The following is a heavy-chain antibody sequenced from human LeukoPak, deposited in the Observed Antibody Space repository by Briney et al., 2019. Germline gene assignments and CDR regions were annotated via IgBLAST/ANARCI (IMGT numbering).Heavy chain of an antibody. D-gene: IGHD2-21*02. CDR1: GYTFTELS. CDR3: ARDRGVVVVTANHYWYYGMDV. Sequence: ASVKVSCKVSGYTFTELSMHWVRQAPGKGLEWMGGFDPEDGEIIYAQKFQGRVTMTEDTSTDTAYMELSSLRSEDTAVYYCARDRGVVVVTANHYWYYGMDVWGQGTTVTVSS. CDR2: FDPEDGEI. J-gene: IGHJ6*02. V-gene: IGHV1-24*01.